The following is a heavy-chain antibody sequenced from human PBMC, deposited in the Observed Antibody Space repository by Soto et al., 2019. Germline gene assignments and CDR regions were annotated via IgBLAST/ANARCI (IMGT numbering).Heavy chain of an antibody. CDR2: ISAYNGNT. Sequence: ASVKVSCKASGYTFTSYGISWVRQAPGQGLEWMGWISAYNGNTNYAQKLQGRVTMTTDTSTSTVYMELSSLRSEDTAVYYCARDQDTVYSSGWYHAFDIWGQGTMVTVSS. V-gene: IGHV1-18*01. D-gene: IGHD6-19*01. CDR1: GYTFTSYG. J-gene: IGHJ3*02. CDR3: ARDQDTVYSSGWYHAFDI.